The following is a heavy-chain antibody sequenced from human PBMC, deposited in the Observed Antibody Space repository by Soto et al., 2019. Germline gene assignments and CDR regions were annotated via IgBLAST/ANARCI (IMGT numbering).Heavy chain of an antibody. CDR1: GGSISSGDYF. J-gene: IGHJ4*02. V-gene: IGHV4-30-4*01. Sequence: SETLSLTCTVSGGSISSGDYFWSWIRQAPGKGLEWIGYIYSSEINYYTPSLQSRVTISVDTSKNQFSLNLRSVTAADTAVYYCVADRFRGGRRYYFDYWGQGALVTVSS. CDR2: IYSSEIN. CDR3: VADRFRGGRRYYFDY. D-gene: IGHD3-16*01.